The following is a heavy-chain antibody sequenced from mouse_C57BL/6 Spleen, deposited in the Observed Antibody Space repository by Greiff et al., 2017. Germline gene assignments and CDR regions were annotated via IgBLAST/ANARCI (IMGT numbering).Heavy chain of an antibody. D-gene: IGHD1-1*02. V-gene: IGHV1-82*01. CDR1: GYAFSSSW. J-gene: IGHJ1*03. CDR2: IYPGDGDT. Sequence: QVQLQQSGPELVKPGASVKISCKASGYAFSSSWMNWVKQRPGKGLEWIGRIYPGDGDTNYNGKFKGKATLTADKSSSTAYMQLSSLTSEDSAVYFCARYGGSNWYFDVWGTGTTVTVSS. CDR3: ARYGGSNWYFDV.